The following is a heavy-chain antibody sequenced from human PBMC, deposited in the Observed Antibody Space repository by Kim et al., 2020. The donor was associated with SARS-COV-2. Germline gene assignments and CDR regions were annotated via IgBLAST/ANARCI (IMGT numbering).Heavy chain of an antibody. CDR1: GFTFNYYW. J-gene: IGHJ4*02. D-gene: IGHD3-3*02. Sequence: GGSLRLSCAASGFTFNYYWMHWVRQAPGKGLVWVTGINSDGSSTSYADSVRGRFTISRDNAKNTLYLQMNSLRAEDTAVYYCARALGYGIRDGYNFAYWGQGTLVTVSS. CDR3: ARALGYGIRDGYNFAY. CDR2: INSDGSST. V-gene: IGHV3-74*01.